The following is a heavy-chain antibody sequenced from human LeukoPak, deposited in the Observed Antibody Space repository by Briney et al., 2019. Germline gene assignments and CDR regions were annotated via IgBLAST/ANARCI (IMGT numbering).Heavy chain of an antibody. J-gene: IGHJ4*02. V-gene: IGHV4-39*07. Sequence: SETLSLTCTVSGGSISSRVYYWGWIRQPPGKGLEWFGSIYYSGSAYYNPSLKSRVIISVDTSKNQFSLKLSSVTAADTAVYYCARDRNYADFDYWGQGTLVTVSS. CDR2: IYYSGSA. D-gene: IGHD1-7*01. CDR3: ARDRNYADFDY. CDR1: GGSISSRVYY.